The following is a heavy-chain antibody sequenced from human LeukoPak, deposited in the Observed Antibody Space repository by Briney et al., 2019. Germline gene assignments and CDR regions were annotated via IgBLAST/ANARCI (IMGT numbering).Heavy chain of an antibody. Sequence: SQTLSLTCAIPGDSVSSNSVAWNWIRQSPSRGLEWLGRTYYRSKWYNDYAISVKSRITINPDTSKNQFSLQLNSVTPEDTAVYYCARVTYDAFPMDVWGKGTTVTVSS. V-gene: IGHV6-1*01. CDR3: ARVTYDAFPMDV. CDR1: GDSVSSNSVA. D-gene: IGHD3-16*01. J-gene: IGHJ6*03. CDR2: TYYRSKWYN.